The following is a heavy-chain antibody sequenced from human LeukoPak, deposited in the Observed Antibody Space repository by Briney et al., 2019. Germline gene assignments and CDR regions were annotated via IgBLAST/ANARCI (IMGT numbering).Heavy chain of an antibody. D-gene: IGHD5-12*01. Sequence: GGSLRLSCAASGFTFSSYAMSWVRRAPGKGLEWVSAISGSGGSTYYADSVKGRFTISRDNSKNTLYLQMNSLRAEDTAVYYCAKPRGGYSGYPAQGLGSFGYWGQGTLVTVSS. CDR1: GFTFSSYA. CDR2: ISGSGGST. V-gene: IGHV3-23*01. CDR3: AKPRGGYSGYPAQGLGSFGY. J-gene: IGHJ4*02.